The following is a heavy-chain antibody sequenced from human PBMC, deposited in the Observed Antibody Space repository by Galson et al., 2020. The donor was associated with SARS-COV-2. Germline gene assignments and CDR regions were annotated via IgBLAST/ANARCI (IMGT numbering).Heavy chain of an antibody. V-gene: IGHV4-34*01. CDR2: ITHSGSS. CDR1: GGSFNDYY. D-gene: IGHD3-22*01. Sequence: SQTLSLTCAVYGGSFNDYYWSWIRQPPGKGLEWIGGITHSGSSDYNPSLKSRVTISADTSKNQFSLKLSSVTAADTAVYYCARGRTDLSMIVVVITAASYYFDFWGQGNLVTVS. CDR3: ARGRTDLSMIVVVITAASYYFDF. J-gene: IGHJ4*02.